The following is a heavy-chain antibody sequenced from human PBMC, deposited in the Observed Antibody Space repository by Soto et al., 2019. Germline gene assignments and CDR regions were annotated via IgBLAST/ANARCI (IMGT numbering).Heavy chain of an antibody. CDR3: ARTPENTVRRVPFPFDY. J-gene: IGHJ4*02. CDR2: INAGNGNT. V-gene: IGHV1-3*01. Sequence: GASVKVSCKASGYTFTSYAMHWVREAPGQRLEWMGWINAGNGNTKYSQKFQGRVTITRDTSASTAYMELSSLRSEDTAVYYCARTPENTVRRVPFPFDYWGQGTLVAVSS. D-gene: IGHD3-10*01. CDR1: GYTFTSYA.